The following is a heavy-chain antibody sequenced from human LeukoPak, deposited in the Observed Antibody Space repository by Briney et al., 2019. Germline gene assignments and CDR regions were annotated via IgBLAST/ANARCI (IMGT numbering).Heavy chain of an antibody. V-gene: IGHV3-30*04. Sequence: GRSLRLSCAASGFTFSSYAMHWVRQAPGKGLEWVAVISYDGSNKYYADSVKGRFTISRDNSKNTLYLQVNSLRAEDTAVYYCARPYCSGGSCWGYFQHWGQGTLVTVSS. J-gene: IGHJ1*01. D-gene: IGHD2-15*01. CDR3: ARPYCSGGSCWGYFQH. CDR2: ISYDGSNK. CDR1: GFTFSSYA.